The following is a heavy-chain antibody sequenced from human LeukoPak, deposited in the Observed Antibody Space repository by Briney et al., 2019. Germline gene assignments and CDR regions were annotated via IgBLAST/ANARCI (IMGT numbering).Heavy chain of an antibody. CDR2: ISGSGGST. D-gene: IGHD1-26*01. J-gene: IGHJ4*02. V-gene: IGHV3-23*01. Sequence: GGSLRLSCAASGFTFSSYAMSWVRQAPGKGLEWVSAISGSGGSTYYADSVKGRFTISRDNSKNTLYLQMNSLRAEDTAVYYCAKDRWELLWKYYFDYWGQGTLVTVSS. CDR3: AKDRWELLWKYYFDY. CDR1: GFTFSSYA.